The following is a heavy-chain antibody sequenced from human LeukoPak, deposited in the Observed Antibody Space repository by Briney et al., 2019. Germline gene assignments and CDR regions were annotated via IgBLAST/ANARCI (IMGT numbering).Heavy chain of an antibody. CDR2: IYYSGST. V-gene: IGHV4-59*01. J-gene: IGHJ6*04. CDR1: GRSISSYY. D-gene: IGHD3-3*01. Sequence: PSETLSLTCTVSGRSISSYYWSWIRQPPGKGLEWVGYIYYSGSTNYNPSLKSRVTISVDTSKNQFALKLSSVTAADTAVYYCARDGRVRSHYYYYGMDVWGKGTTVTVSS. CDR3: ARDGRVRSHYYYYGMDV.